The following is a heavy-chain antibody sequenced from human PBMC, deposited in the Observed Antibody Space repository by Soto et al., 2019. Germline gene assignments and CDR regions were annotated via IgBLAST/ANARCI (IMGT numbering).Heavy chain of an antibody. CDR3: ARDRIQLWLRYGMDV. Sequence: VGSLRLSCAASGFTFSSYAMHWVRQAPGKGLEWVAVISYDGSNKYYADSVKGRFTISRDNSKNTLYLQMNSLRAEDTAVYYCARDRIQLWLRYGMDVWGQGTTVTVSS. J-gene: IGHJ6*02. CDR2: ISYDGSNK. V-gene: IGHV3-30-3*01. CDR1: GFTFSSYA. D-gene: IGHD5-18*01.